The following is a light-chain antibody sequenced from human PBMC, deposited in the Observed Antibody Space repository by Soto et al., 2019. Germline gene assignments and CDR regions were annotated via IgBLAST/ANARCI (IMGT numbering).Light chain of an antibody. J-gene: IGKJ1*01. CDR1: QSVSSN. V-gene: IGKV3-15*01. Sequence: EIVMTQSPATLSVSPGERATLSCRASQSVSSNLAWYQQKPGQAPRLLIYGASTRATGIPARFSGSGSCTEFTLTISSLQFEDFAVYYCQQYDKWPRTFGQGTKVDIK. CDR2: GAS. CDR3: QQYDKWPRT.